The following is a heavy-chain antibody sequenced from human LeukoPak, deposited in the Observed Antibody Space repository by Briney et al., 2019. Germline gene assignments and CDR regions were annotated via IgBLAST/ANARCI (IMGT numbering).Heavy chain of an antibody. V-gene: IGHV3-23*01. J-gene: IGHJ4*02. CDR2: IASSGRNT. CDR3: VKHSGGVYGNSDY. CDR1: GFNFNDAA. Sequence: GGSLRLSCAASGFNFNDAAMTWVRQAPGKGLEWVSLIASSGRNTYYTDSVGGRFTISRDNSKKTLSLQMNSLRVEDTAIYYCVKHSGGVYGNSDYWGQGILVTVSS. D-gene: IGHD1-1*01.